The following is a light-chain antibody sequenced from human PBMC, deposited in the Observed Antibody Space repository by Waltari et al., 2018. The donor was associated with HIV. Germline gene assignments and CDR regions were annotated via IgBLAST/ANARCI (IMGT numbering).Light chain of an antibody. J-gene: IGLJ1*01. Sequence: SYLLTQPPSVSVAPGQTARITCGGNNIGTKNVNWYRHNLGQAPVLVIYDDVERPSGIPERLSGSNSGNTATLSITSVDVGDEAEYYCQVWDVTSDHFVFGPGTTVTVL. V-gene: IGLV3-21*02. CDR1: NIGTKN. CDR3: QVWDVTSDHFV. CDR2: DDV.